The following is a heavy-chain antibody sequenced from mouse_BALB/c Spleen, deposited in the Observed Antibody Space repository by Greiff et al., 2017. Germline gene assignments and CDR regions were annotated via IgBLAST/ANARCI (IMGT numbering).Heavy chain of an antibody. V-gene: IGHV3-6*02. D-gene: IGHD2-4*01. CDR3: AREGITTYFDY. Sequence: EVHLVESGPGLVKPSQSLSLTCSVTGYSITSGYYWNWIRQFPGNKLEWMGYISYDGSNNYNPSLKNRISITRDTSKNQFFLKLNSVTTEDTATYYCAREGITTYFDYWGQGTTLTVSS. CDR1: GYSITSGYY. J-gene: IGHJ2*01. CDR2: ISYDGSN.